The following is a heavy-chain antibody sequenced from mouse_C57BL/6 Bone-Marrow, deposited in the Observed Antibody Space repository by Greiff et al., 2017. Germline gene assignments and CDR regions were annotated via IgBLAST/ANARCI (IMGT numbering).Heavy chain of an antibody. Sequence: EVKLVESGGGLVKPGGSLKLSCAASGFTFSDYGMHWVRQAPEKGLEWVAYISSGSSTIYYADTVKGRFTISRDNAKNTLFLQMTSLRSEDTAMYYCARAYGPFAYWGQGTLATVSA. CDR1: GFTFSDYG. J-gene: IGHJ3*01. V-gene: IGHV5-17*01. CDR3: ARAYGPFAY. CDR2: ISSGSSTI. D-gene: IGHD1-1*02.